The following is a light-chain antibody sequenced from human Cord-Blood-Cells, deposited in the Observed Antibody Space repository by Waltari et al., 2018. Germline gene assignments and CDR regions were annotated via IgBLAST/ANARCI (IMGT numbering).Light chain of an antibody. CDR3: CSYAGRV. Sequence: QSALTQPRSVSGSPGQSVTISCTGTSSDVGGYTYVSWYQQHPGKAPKLMIYDVSKRPSGVPDRFSGSKSGNTASLTISGLQAEDEADYYCCSYAGRVFGGGTKLTVL. CDR1: SSDVGGYTY. J-gene: IGLJ3*02. CDR2: DVS. V-gene: IGLV2-11*01.